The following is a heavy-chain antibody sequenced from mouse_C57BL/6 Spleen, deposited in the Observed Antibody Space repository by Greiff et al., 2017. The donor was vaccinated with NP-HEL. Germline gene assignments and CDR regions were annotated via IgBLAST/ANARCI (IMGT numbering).Heavy chain of an antibody. V-gene: IGHV5-9*01. Sequence: EVNVVESGGGLVKPGGSLKLSCAASGFTFSSYTMSWVRQTPEKRLEWVATISGGGGNTYYPDSVKGRFTISRDNAKNTLYLQMSSLRSEDTALYYCARQGFITPGAMDYWGQGTSVTVSS. CDR1: GFTFSSYT. D-gene: IGHD1-1*01. CDR3: ARQGFITPGAMDY. CDR2: ISGGGGNT. J-gene: IGHJ4*01.